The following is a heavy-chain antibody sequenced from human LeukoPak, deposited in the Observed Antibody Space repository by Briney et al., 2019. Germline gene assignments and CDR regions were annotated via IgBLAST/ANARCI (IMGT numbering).Heavy chain of an antibody. Sequence: GGSLRLSCAASGFTFSSYGMHWVRQAPGKGLEWVAFIRYDGSNKYYADSVKGRFTISRDNSKNTLYLQMNSLRAEDTAVYYCASGGEVVVVVAATATPFDYWGQGTLVTVSS. CDR1: GFTFSSYG. J-gene: IGHJ4*02. CDR3: ASGGEVVVVVAATATPFDY. V-gene: IGHV3-30*02. CDR2: IRYDGSNK. D-gene: IGHD2-15*01.